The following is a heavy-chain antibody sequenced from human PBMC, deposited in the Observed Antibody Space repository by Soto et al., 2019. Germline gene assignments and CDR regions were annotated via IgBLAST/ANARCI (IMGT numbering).Heavy chain of an antibody. CDR2: INPSGGST. V-gene: IGHV1-46*01. D-gene: IGHD2-2*01. Sequence: ASVKVSCKASGYTFTSYYMHWVRQAPGQGLEWMGIINPSGGSTSYAQKFQGRVTMTRDTSTSTVYMELSSLRSEDTAVYYRARGYCSSTSCYDPFSYYYYGMDVWGQGTTVTVSS. J-gene: IGHJ6*02. CDR1: GYTFTSYY. CDR3: ARGYCSSTSCYDPFSYYYYGMDV.